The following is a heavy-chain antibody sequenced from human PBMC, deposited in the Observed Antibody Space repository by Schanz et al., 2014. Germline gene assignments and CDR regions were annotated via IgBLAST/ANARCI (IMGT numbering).Heavy chain of an antibody. CDR3: ARDGEAAAGCDY. J-gene: IGHJ4*02. CDR2: ISASGGDT. V-gene: IGHV3-23*04. CDR1: GFTLSSYG. Sequence: VQLVDSGGGLVQPGGSLRLSCAASGFTLSSYGMHWVPQAPGKGLEWLSVISASGGDTYYADSVKGRFTISRDSSKNTLFLQMNSLRTEDTAVYYCARDGEAAAGCDYWGQGTLVTVSS. D-gene: IGHD6-13*01.